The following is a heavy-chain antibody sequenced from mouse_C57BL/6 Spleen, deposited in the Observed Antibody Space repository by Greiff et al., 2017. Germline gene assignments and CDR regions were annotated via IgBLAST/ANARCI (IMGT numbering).Heavy chain of an antibody. V-gene: IGHV5-17*01. CDR1: GFTFSDYG. Sequence: DVKLVESGGGLVKPGGSLKLSCAASGFTFSDYGMHWVRQAPEKGLAWVAYISSGSSTIYYADTVKGRFTISRDNAKNTLFLQMTSLRSEDTAMYYCARRWDAAGYFDVWGTGTTVTVSS. J-gene: IGHJ1*03. D-gene: IGHD4-1*01. CDR2: ISSGSSTI. CDR3: ARRWDAAGYFDV.